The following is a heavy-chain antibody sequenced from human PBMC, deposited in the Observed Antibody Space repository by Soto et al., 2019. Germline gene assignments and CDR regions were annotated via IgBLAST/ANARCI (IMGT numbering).Heavy chain of an antibody. CDR1: GYTFTSYA. J-gene: IGHJ5*02. CDR2: INAGNGNT. Sequence: QVQLVQSGAEVKKPGASVKVSCKASGYTFTSYAMHWVRQAPGQRLEWMGWINAGNGNTKYSQKFQGRVTITRDTSASTAYMELSSLRSEDTAVYYCVRDFSGTAAVNWFDPWGQGTLVTVSS. CDR3: VRDFSGTAAVNWFDP. V-gene: IGHV1-3*01. D-gene: IGHD6-13*01.